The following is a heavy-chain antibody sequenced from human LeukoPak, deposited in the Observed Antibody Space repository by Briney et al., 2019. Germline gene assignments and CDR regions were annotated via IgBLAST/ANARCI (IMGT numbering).Heavy chain of an antibody. Sequence: GGSLRLSCAASGFTFSNAWMSWVRQAPGKGLEWVAVISYDGSNKYYADSMKGRFTISRDNSKNTLYLQMNSLRAEDTAVYYCAKERIAAPPSPYYFDYWGQGTLVTVSS. J-gene: IGHJ4*02. CDR1: GFTFSNAW. CDR2: ISYDGSNK. V-gene: IGHV3-30*18. D-gene: IGHD6-6*01. CDR3: AKERIAAPPSPYYFDY.